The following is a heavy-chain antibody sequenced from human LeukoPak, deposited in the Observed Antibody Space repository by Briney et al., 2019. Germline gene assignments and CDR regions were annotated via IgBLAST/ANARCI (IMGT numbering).Heavy chain of an antibody. CDR1: GFTFSTFG. V-gene: IGHV3-30*18. CDR2: ISYDGSNK. J-gene: IGHJ4*02. CDR3: AKSCLDTYYDTLTGSDY. D-gene: IGHD3-9*01. Sequence: GGSLRLSCAASGFTFSTFGMHWVRQAPGKGLEWVAIISYDGSNKYYADSVKGRFTISRDNSKNTLYLQMNSLRAEDTAVYYCAKSCLDTYYDTLTGSDYWGQGTLVTVSS.